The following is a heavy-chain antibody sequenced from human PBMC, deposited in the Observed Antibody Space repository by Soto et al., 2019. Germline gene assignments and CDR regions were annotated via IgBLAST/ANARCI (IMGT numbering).Heavy chain of an antibody. D-gene: IGHD3-9*01. Sequence: SETLSLTCVVSGGSITSYHWSWLRQFPGKGLEWIAYTAYTGNTNYNPSLKSRVTISIDTSKNQFSLKLSSVTAADTAVYYCARHRYYHLLTGYAFDYWGQATLVTVSS. J-gene: IGHJ4*02. CDR2: TAYTGNT. V-gene: IGHV4-59*01. CDR3: ARHRYYHLLTGYAFDY. CDR1: GGSITSYH.